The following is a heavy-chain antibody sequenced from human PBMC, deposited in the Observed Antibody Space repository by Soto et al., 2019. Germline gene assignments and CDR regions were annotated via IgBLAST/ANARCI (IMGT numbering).Heavy chain of an antibody. Sequence: GGSLRLSCAASGFTFSGSAMHWVRQASGKGLEWVGRIRSKANSYATAYAASVKGRFTISRDDSTNTAYLQMNSLKTEDTAVYYCTRHERGYCSGGSCSNWFDPWGQGTLVTVSS. CDR3: TRHERGYCSGGSCSNWFDP. V-gene: IGHV3-73*01. CDR1: GFTFSGSA. CDR2: IRSKANSYAT. J-gene: IGHJ5*02. D-gene: IGHD2-15*01.